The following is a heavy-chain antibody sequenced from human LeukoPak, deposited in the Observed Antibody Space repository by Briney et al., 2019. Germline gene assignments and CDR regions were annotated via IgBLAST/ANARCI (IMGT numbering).Heavy chain of an antibody. J-gene: IGHJ4*02. Sequence: SETLSLTCAVYGGSFSGYYWSWIRQPPGKGLEWIGEINHSGSTNYNPSLKSRATISVDTSKNQFSLKLSSVTAADTAVYYCARGPYSKGRFDYWGQGTLVTVSS. CDR2: INHSGST. CDR3: ARGPYSKGRFDY. V-gene: IGHV4-34*01. CDR1: GGSFSGYY. D-gene: IGHD6-13*01.